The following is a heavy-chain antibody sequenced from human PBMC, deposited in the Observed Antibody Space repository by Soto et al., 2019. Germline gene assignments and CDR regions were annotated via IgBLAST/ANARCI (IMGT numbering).Heavy chain of an antibody. D-gene: IGHD2-15*01. CDR2: IIPIFGTA. Sequence: QVQLVQSGAEVKKPGSSVKVSCKASGGTFSSYAISWVRQAPGQGLEWMGGIIPIFGTANYAQKFQGRVTVTADESTSTAYMELSGLRSEDTAVYYCARVSQGGYCSGGSWCYGEWCQGTLVTVSS. CDR3: ARVSQGGYCSGGSWCYGE. CDR1: GGTFSSYA. J-gene: IGHJ4*02. V-gene: IGHV1-69*01.